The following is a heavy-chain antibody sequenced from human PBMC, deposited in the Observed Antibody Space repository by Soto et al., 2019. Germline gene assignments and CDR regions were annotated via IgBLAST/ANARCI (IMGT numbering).Heavy chain of an antibody. D-gene: IGHD2-8*01. CDR3: AREGSYCTNGVCYTAPYYYYGMDV. Sequence: ASVKVSCKASGYTFTSYGISWVRQAPGQGLEWMGWISAYNGNTNYAHKLQGRVTMTTDTSTSTAYMELRSLRSNDTAVYYCAREGSYCTNGVCYTAPYYYYGMDVWGQGTTVTVSS. CDR1: GYTFTSYG. V-gene: IGHV1-18*01. CDR2: ISAYNGNT. J-gene: IGHJ6*02.